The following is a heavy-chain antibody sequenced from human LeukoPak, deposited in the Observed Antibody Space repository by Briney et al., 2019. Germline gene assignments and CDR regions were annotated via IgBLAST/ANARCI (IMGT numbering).Heavy chain of an antibody. D-gene: IGHD5-18*01. V-gene: IGHV3-23*01. CDR3: AKKTGYNYGFDF. J-gene: IGHJ4*02. CDR1: GFTFSSYS. Sequence: GGSLRLSCAASGFTFSSYSMNWVRQAPGKGLEWVSVINDSGETTYYAESVKGRFTISRDDSKNTLYLQMNSLRAEDTALYYCAKKTGYNYGFDFWGQGTLVTVSS. CDR2: INDSGETT.